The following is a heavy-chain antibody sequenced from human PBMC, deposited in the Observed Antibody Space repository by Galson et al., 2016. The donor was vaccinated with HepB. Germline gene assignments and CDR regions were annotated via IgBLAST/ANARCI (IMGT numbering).Heavy chain of an antibody. Sequence: SLRLSCAGSGFSFGAHWMRWVRQAPGKGLECVASIKKDGSEKDYVDSVKGRFTISRDNSNNFRYLQMNSLRAEDTALYYCVSNGDATWGQGTLVTVSS. CDR1: GFSFGAHW. CDR3: VSNGDAT. CDR2: IKKDGSEK. J-gene: IGHJ5*02. D-gene: IGHD7-27*01. V-gene: IGHV3-7*01.